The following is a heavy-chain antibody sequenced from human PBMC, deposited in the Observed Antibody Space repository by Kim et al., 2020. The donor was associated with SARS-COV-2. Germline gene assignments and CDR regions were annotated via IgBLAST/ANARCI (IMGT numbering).Heavy chain of an antibody. J-gene: IGHJ3*02. CDR3: TTEPLTSPYGQEHDI. CDR1: GFTFSNAW. D-gene: IGHD1-26*01. CDR2: IKSKTDGGTT. V-gene: IGHV3-15*01. Sequence: GGSLRLSCAASGFTFSNAWMSWVRQAPGKGLEWVGRIKSKTDGGTTDYAAPVKGRFTISRDDSKNTLYLQMNSLKTEDTAVYYCTTEPLTSPYGQEHDIWGQGTMVTVSS.